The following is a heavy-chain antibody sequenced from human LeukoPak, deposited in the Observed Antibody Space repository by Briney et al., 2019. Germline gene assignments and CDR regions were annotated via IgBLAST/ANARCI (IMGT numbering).Heavy chain of an antibody. V-gene: IGHV4-59*01. CDR2: IYHSGST. D-gene: IGHD6-6*01. CDR3: ARGGAARLHFQN. Sequence: PSETLSLTCTVSGDSISSYSWSWIRQPPGKGLEWIGYIYHSGSTNYNPSLQSRVTISVDTSKNQFSLNLNSVTAADTAVYYCARGGAARLHFQNWGQGTLVTVSS. CDR1: GDSISSYS. J-gene: IGHJ1*01.